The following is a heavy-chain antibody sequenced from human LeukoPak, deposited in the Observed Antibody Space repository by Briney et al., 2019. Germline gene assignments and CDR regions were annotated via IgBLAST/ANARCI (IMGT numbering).Heavy chain of an antibody. CDR1: GFTFSSYS. CDR3: ARDRRKRGFGYSSSWYDY. D-gene: IGHD6-13*01. V-gene: IGHV3-21*04. Sequence: GGSLRLSCAASGFTFSSYSMNWVRQAPGKGLEWVSSISSSSSYIYYADSVKGRFTISRDNAKNSLYLQMNSLRAEDTAVYYCARDRRKRGFGYSSSWYDYWGQGTLVTVSS. J-gene: IGHJ4*02. CDR2: ISSSSSYI.